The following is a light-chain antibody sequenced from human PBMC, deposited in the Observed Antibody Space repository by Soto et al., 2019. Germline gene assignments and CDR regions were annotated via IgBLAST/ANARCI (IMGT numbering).Light chain of an antibody. Sequence: QSALTQPRSVSGSPGQSVTISCTGTSSDVGGYNYVSWYQQHPGKAPKLMIYDVSKRPSGVPDRFSGSKSGNTASLTISGLQAEDEADYYCCSYAGSYTWVVVFGGGTKLTVL. V-gene: IGLV2-11*01. CDR1: SSDVGGYNY. CDR3: CSYAGSYTWVVV. J-gene: IGLJ2*01. CDR2: DVS.